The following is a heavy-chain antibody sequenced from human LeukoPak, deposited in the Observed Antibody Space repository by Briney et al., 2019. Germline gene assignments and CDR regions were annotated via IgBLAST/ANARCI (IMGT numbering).Heavy chain of an antibody. CDR2: ISAYNGNT. D-gene: IGHD6-13*01. CDR1: GYTFTSYG. Sequence: ASVKVSCKASGYTFTSYGISWVRQAPGQGLEWMGWISAYNGNTNYAQELQGRVTMTTDTSTSTAYMELRSLRSDDTAVYYCARVEVAAAGTWDYFDYWGQGTLVTVSS. CDR3: ARVEVAAAGTWDYFDY. V-gene: IGHV1-18*01. J-gene: IGHJ4*02.